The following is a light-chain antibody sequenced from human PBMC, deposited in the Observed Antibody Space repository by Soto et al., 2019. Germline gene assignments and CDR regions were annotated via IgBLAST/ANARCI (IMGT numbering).Light chain of an antibody. CDR2: RDR. CDR1: NIGSKN. Sequence: SYELTQPLSVSVALGQTARITCGGNNIGSKNVHWYQQKPGQAPVLVIYRDRNRPSGIPERFSGSNSGNTATLTISRAQAGDESDYYCQVCESSGVFGTGTKLTV. J-gene: IGLJ1*01. V-gene: IGLV3-9*01. CDR3: QVCESSGV.